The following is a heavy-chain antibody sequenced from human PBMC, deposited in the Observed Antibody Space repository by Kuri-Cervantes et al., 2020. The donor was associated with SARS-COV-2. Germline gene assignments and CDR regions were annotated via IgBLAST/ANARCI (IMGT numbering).Heavy chain of an antibody. CDR3: ARGRYDFDY. J-gene: IGHJ4*02. V-gene: IGHV3-48*01. D-gene: IGHD3-22*01. Sequence: GGSLRLSCAASGFTFSSYSMNWVRQAPGKGLEWVSYISSSSSTIYYAASVKGRFTISRDNAKNSLYLQMNSLRAEDTAVYYCARGRYDFDYWGQGTLVTVSS. CDR1: GFTFSSYS. CDR2: ISSSSSTI.